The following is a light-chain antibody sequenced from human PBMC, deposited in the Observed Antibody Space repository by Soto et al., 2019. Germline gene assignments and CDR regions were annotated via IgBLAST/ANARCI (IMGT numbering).Light chain of an antibody. Sequence: QSALTQPASVSGSHGQSITISCTGTSSDVGGYNYVSWYQQHPGKAPKLMIYDVSNRPSGVSNRFSGSKSGNTASLTISGLQADDDADYYFSSNTSSSTQVVFGGGTKVTVL. J-gene: IGLJ2*01. CDR3: SSNTSSSTQVV. CDR2: DVS. CDR1: SSDVGGYNY. V-gene: IGLV2-14*01.